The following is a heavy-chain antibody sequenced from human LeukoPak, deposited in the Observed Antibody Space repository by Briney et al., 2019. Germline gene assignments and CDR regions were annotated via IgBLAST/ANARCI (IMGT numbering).Heavy chain of an antibody. V-gene: IGHV3-21*01. CDR3: ATAYTSGTRIDY. CDR1: GFTFSNAW. D-gene: IGHD6-19*01. Sequence: GGSLRLSCAASGFTFSNAWMNWVRQAPGKGLEWVSAISSSSSDIYYTDSVKGRFTISRDNANNFLYLQVSSLRAEDTAVYYCATAYTSGTRIDYWGQGTLVSVSS. J-gene: IGHJ4*02. CDR2: ISSSSSDI.